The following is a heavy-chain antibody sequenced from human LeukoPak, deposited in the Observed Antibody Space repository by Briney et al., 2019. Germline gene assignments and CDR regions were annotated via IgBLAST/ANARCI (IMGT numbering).Heavy chain of an antibody. D-gene: IGHD3-22*01. CDR1: DGSISSSNYY. CDR3: ARHWSSVTMIVVVSPFDN. CDR2: IYYSGST. J-gene: IGHJ4*02. Sequence: SETLSLTCTVSDGSISSSNYYWGWIRQPPGKGLEWIGSIYYSGSTYYNPSPKSRVTISVDTSKNQFSLKLRSVTAADTAVYYCARHWSSVTMIVVVSPFDNWGQGTLVTVSS. V-gene: IGHV4-39*01.